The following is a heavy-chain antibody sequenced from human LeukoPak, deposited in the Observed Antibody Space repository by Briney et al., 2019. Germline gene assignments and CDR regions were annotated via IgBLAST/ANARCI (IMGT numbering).Heavy chain of an antibody. V-gene: IGHV3-49*04. J-gene: IGHJ2*01. CDR1: GFRFGDYG. CDR3: TRWGVTTVAGNRGCYDP. Sequence: GGSLRLSCTVSGFRFGDYGMSWVRQAPGKGLEWVGFIRSKAHGGTSEYAASVKGRFTISRDDSKSIAYLQMNSLKTEDTAVYYCTRWGVTTVAGNRGCYDPWGRGTLVTVSS. CDR2: IRSKAHGGTS. D-gene: IGHD6-19*01.